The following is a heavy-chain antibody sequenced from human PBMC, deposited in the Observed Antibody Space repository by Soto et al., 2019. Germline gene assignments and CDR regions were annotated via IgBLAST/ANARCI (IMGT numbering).Heavy chain of an antibody. V-gene: IGHV4-34*01. CDR2: INHSGST. D-gene: IGHD2-2*01. J-gene: IGHJ5*02. Sequence: PSETLSLTCAVYGGSFSGYYWSWIRQPPGKGLEWIGEINHSGSTNYNPSLKSRVTISVDTSKNQFSLKLSSVTAADTAVYYCARLDIVVVPAAMGVVNWFDPWGQGTLVTVSS. CDR1: GGSFSGYY. CDR3: ARLDIVVVPAAMGVVNWFDP.